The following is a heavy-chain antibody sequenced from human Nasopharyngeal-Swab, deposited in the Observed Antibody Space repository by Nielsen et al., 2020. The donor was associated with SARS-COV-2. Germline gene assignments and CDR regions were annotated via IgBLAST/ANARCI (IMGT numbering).Heavy chain of an antibody. Sequence: GESLKISCAASGFTFSSYEMNWVRQAPGKGLEWVSYISSSSTIYYADSVKGRFTISRDNAKNSLYLQMNSLRAEDTAVYYCASPPSFPWWGQGTTVTVSS. CDR3: ASPPSFPW. CDR2: ISSSSTI. CDR1: GFTFSSYE. J-gene: IGHJ6*02. V-gene: IGHV3-48*03.